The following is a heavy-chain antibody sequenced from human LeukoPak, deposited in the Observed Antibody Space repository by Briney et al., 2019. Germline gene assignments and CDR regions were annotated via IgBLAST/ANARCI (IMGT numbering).Heavy chain of an antibody. Sequence: GGSLRLSCAASGFTFDDYSMHWVRQGPGKGLEWVSGISWNGGNINYADSVKGRFTISRDNAKNSLYLQMNSLRAEDTALYYCAKDKSARFLEWSHGMDVWGQGTTVTVSS. CDR1: GFTFDDYS. CDR2: ISWNGGNI. D-gene: IGHD3-3*01. V-gene: IGHV3-9*01. CDR3: AKDKSARFLEWSHGMDV. J-gene: IGHJ6*02.